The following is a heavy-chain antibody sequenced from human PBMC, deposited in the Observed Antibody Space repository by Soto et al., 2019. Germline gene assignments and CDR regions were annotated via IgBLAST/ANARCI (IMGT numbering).Heavy chain of an antibody. J-gene: IGHJ4*02. V-gene: IGHV3-30-3*01. CDR2: ISYDGSNK. D-gene: IGHD3-3*01. CDR3: ARDKRDLRFLEWSYYFDY. Sequence: QVQLVESGGGVVQPGRSLRLYCAPSGFTFSNYAMHWVRQAPGKGLEWVAVISYDGSNKYYADSVKGRFTISRDNSKNTLYLQMNSLRAEDTAVYYCARDKRDLRFLEWSYYFDYWGQGTLVTVSS. CDR1: GFTFSNYA.